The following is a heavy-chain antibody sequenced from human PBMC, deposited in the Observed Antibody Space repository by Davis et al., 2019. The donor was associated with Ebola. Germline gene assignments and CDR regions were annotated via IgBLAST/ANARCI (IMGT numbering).Heavy chain of an antibody. CDR2: INPNSGGT. V-gene: IGHV1-2*04. D-gene: IGHD2-2*01. CDR3: AREGCSSTSCYGWFDP. J-gene: IGHJ5*02. Sequence: ASVKVSCKASGYTFTGYYIHWVRQAPGHGLEWTGWINPNSGGTNYAQKFQGWVTMTRDTSLSTAYMELSRLRSDDPAVYYSAREGCSSTSCYGWFDPWGQGTLVTVSS. CDR1: GYTFTGYY.